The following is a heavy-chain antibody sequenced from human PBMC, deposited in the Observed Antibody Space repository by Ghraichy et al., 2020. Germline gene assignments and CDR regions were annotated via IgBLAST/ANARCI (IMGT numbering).Heavy chain of an antibody. CDR3: AKEGKYYYDSSGYYFVY. CDR1: GFTFSSYA. J-gene: IGHJ4*02. V-gene: IGHV3-30*18. D-gene: IGHD3-22*01. Sequence: GGSLRLSCAASGFTFSSYAIHWVRQAPGKGLEWVAVISYDGSNKYYADSVKGRFTISRDNSKNTLYLQMNSLRAEDTAVYYCAKEGKYYYDSSGYYFVYWGQGTLLTVSS. CDR2: ISYDGSNK.